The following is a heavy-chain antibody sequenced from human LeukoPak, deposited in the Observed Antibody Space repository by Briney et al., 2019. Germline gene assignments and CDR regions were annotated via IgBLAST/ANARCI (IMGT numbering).Heavy chain of an antibody. D-gene: IGHD3-22*01. CDR1: GYTFTGYF. CDR2: INPNTGGT. Sequence: ASVKVSCKASGYTFTGYFVHWVRQAPGQGLQWMGWINPNTGGTNYAQKFQGRVTMSRDTSISTAYMELSRLRSEDTAVYYCATPRHYYDSSGYYVPRFDYWGQGTLVTVSS. V-gene: IGHV1-2*02. CDR3: ATPRHYYDSSGYYVPRFDY. J-gene: IGHJ4*02.